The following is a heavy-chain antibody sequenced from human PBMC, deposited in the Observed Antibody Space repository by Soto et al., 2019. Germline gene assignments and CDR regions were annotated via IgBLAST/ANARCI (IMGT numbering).Heavy chain of an antibody. D-gene: IGHD2-8*01. J-gene: IGHJ4*02. V-gene: IGHV3-48*02. CDR3: ARDRDAYCSKGICSGPYFDY. CDR2: ISDNSSVI. CDR1: GFTFSTYS. Sequence: EVQLVESGGGLVQPGGSLRLSCAASGFTFSTYSINWVRQAPWKGLEWISYISDNSSVIYYADAVKGRFTISRDNAKNSLYLQMNSLRDEDTAVYYCARDRDAYCSKGICSGPYFDYWGQGTLVTVSS.